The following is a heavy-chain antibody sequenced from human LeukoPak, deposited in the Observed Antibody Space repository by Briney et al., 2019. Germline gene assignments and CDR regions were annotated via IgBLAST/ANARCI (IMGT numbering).Heavy chain of an antibody. CDR2: INHSGST. D-gene: IGHD3-22*01. V-gene: IGHV4-34*01. Sequence: SETLSLTCAVYGGSFSGYYWSWIRQPPGKGLEWIGEINHSGSTNYNPSLKSRVTITVDTSKNQFSLKLSSVTAADTAVYYCARGVIFDYWGQGTLVTVSS. CDR3: ARGVIFDY. CDR1: GGSFSGYY. J-gene: IGHJ4*02.